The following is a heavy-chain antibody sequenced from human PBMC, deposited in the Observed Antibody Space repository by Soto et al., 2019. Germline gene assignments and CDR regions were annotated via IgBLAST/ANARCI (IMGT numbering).Heavy chain of an antibody. J-gene: IGHJ4*02. CDR1: GFTFSSYA. D-gene: IGHD3-22*01. CDR2: ISGSGGST. V-gene: IGHV3-23*01. Sequence: EVQLLESGGGLVQPGGSLRLSCAASGFTFSSYAMSWVRQAPGKGLEWVSAISGSGGSTYYADSVKGRFTISRDNSKNTLYLQMNSLRAEDTAVYYCAKSDDSSGYPFYYFDYWGQGTLVTVSS. CDR3: AKSDDSSGYPFYYFDY.